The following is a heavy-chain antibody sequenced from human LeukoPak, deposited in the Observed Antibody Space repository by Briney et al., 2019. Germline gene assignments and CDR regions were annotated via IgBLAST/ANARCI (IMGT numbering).Heavy chain of an antibody. CDR1: GYTFTGYY. Sequence: EASVKVSCKASGYTFTGYYMHWVRQAPGQGLEWMGWINPNSGGTHYAQKFQGRVTITADKSTSTAYMELSSLRSQDTAVYYCARAAVDTAMVPYYYYYFMDVGGKGTTVTVS. J-gene: IGHJ6*03. V-gene: IGHV1-2*02. CDR2: INPNSGGT. D-gene: IGHD5-18*01. CDR3: ARAAVDTAMVPYYYYYFMDV.